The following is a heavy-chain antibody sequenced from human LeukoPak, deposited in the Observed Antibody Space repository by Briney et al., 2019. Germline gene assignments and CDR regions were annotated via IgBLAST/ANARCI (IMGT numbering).Heavy chain of an antibody. CDR1: ADSITSSY. J-gene: IGHJ4*02. CDR2: IYSSVIT. D-gene: IGHD1-14*01. V-gene: IGHV4-4*07. CDR3: ARLNNRALFAS. Sequence: PETLSLTCTVAADSITSSYWSWHRQPAGEGREWIRRIYSSVITNYHTSLNTESTISLDTSKNQASLKLNSVTVAVTARYSCARLNNRALFASWGQGTLVTVSS.